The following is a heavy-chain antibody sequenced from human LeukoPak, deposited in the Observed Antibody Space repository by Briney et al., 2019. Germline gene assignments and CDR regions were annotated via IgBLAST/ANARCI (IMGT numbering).Heavy chain of an antibody. Sequence: GGSLRLSCAASGFTVSSTYMSWVRQAPGKGLEWVSVIYSGGNIYYIESVKGRFTISRDNAKNSLYLQMNSLRDEDTAVYYCARDYYGDYYFDHWGQGTLVPVSS. D-gene: IGHD4-17*01. CDR2: IYSGGNI. CDR3: ARDYYGDYYFDH. CDR1: GFTVSSTY. J-gene: IGHJ4*02. V-gene: IGHV3-53*01.